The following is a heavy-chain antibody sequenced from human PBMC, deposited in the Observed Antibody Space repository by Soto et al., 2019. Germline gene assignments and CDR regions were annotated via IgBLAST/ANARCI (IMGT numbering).Heavy chain of an antibody. CDR3: ASIHWGSSSHIDY. Sequence: EVQLVESGGGLVQPGGSLRLSCAASEFTVSSNYMSWVRQAPGKGLEWVSVIYSGGSTYYADSVKGRFTISRDNSKNTVYLQMSSLRAEDTAVYYCASIHWGSSSHIDYWGQGTLVTVSS. CDR1: EFTVSSNY. CDR2: IYSGGST. V-gene: IGHV3-66*01. J-gene: IGHJ4*02. D-gene: IGHD3-16*01.